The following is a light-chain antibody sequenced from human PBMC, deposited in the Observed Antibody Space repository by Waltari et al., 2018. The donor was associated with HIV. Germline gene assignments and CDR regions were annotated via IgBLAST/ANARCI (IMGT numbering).Light chain of an antibody. CDR3: SSYTGSSTLYV. CDR1: SSDVGLYNY. V-gene: IGLV2-14*01. J-gene: IGLJ1*01. Sequence: QSALTQPASVSGSPGQSLTISCTGTSSDVGLYNYVSWYQQHPGKAPKLMVYEISNPPAGVANRVSGTKSGNTASLTISGLQAEDEADYYCSSYTGSSTLYVFGTGTKVTVL. CDR2: EIS.